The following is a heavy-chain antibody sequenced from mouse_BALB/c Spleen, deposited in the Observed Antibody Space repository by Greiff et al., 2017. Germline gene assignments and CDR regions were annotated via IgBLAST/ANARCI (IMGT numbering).Heavy chain of an antibody. V-gene: IGHV1-31*01. Sequence: EVKLMESGPELVKPGASVKISCKASGYSFTGYYMHWVKQSHVKSLEWIGRINPYNGATSYNQNFKDKASLTVDKSSSTAYMELHSLTSEDSAVYYCARRLADYWGQGTSVTVSS. CDR2: INPYNGAT. CDR3: ARRLADY. CDR1: GYSFTGYY. D-gene: IGHD1-2*01. J-gene: IGHJ4*01.